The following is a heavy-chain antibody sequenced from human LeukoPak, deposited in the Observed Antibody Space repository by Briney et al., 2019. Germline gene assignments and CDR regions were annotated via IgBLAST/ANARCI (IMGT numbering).Heavy chain of an antibody. D-gene: IGHD4-17*01. V-gene: IGHV4-61*02. J-gene: IGHJ4*02. Sequence: PSQTLSLTCTVSGGSITSGYYSWNWVRQPAGKRLEWIGRIYTSGTTHYNPSLKSRVTMSVDTSKNQFSLKLSSVTAADTAVYYCARLSTVTTSFDYWGQGTLVTVSS. CDR1: GGSITSGYYS. CDR2: IYTSGTT. CDR3: ARLSTVTTSFDY.